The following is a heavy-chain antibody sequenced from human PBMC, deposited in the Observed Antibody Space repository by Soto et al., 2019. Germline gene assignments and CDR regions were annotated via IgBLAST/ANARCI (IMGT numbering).Heavy chain of an antibody. CDR2: INPSGGST. J-gene: IGHJ4*02. Sequence: ASVKVSCKASGYTFTSYCMHWVRQAPGEGLEWMGIINPSGGSTSYAQKFQGRVTMTRDTSTSTVYMELSSLRSEDTAVYYCARVLNEHYPFFDYWGQGTLVTVSS. CDR3: ARVLNEHYPFFDY. V-gene: IGHV1-46*01. D-gene: IGHD3-10*01. CDR1: GYTFTSYC.